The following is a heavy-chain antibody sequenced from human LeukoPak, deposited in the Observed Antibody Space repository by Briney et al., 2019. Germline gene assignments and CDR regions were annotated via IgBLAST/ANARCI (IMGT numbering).Heavy chain of an antibody. Sequence: GGSLRLSCAASGFTFSSYWMTWVRQAPGKGLEWVANIKQDGSEKYYVDSVKGRFTISRDNAKNSLYLQMNSLRAEDTAVYYCAREHSSSASSFDYWGQGTLVTVSS. V-gene: IGHV3-7*01. D-gene: IGHD6-6*01. CDR1: GFTFSSYW. J-gene: IGHJ4*02. CDR2: IKQDGSEK. CDR3: AREHSSSASSFDY.